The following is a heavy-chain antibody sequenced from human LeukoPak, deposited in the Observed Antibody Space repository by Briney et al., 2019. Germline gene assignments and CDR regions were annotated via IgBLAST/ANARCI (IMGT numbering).Heavy chain of an antibody. CDR3: ARDGVVIYDAFDI. V-gene: IGHV3-23*01. J-gene: IGHJ3*02. Sequence: GGTLRLSCVASGLTFSGYGLSWVSQAPGKGLEWVSAISGSGGSTYYADSVKGRFTISRDNSKNTLYLQMNSLRAEDTAVYYCARDGVVIYDAFDIWGQGTMVTVSS. CDR2: ISGSGGST. D-gene: IGHD3-3*01. CDR1: GLTFSGYG.